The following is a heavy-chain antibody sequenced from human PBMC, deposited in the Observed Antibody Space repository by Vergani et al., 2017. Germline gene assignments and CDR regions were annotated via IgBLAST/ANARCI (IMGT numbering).Heavy chain of an antibody. Sequence: QVQLVQSGAEVKKPGSSVKVSCKASGGTFSSYAISWVRRAPGQGLEWMGGIIPIFGTANYAQKFQGRVTITADESTSTAYMEQSSLRSGDTAVYYCAESRVGRSGSYLRIDYWGQGTLVTVSS. CDR1: GGTFSSYA. J-gene: IGHJ4*02. V-gene: IGHV1-69*01. CDR2: IIPIFGTA. D-gene: IGHD1-26*01. CDR3: AESRVGRSGSYLRIDY.